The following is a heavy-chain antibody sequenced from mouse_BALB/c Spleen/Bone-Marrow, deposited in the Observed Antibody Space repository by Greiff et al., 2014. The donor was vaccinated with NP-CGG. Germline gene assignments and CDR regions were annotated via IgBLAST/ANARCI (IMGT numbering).Heavy chain of an antibody. J-gene: IGHJ2*01. V-gene: IGHV1-14*01. CDR1: GYTFTSYV. CDR2: INPYNDGT. Sequence: EVQLQQSGPVLVKPGASVKMSCKASGYTFTSYVMHWVKQKPGQGLEWIGYINPYNDGTEYNEKFKDKATLTSDKSSSTAYMERGILTAEYAAVYYGAREGVDYFDYWGQGTTLTVSS. CDR3: AREGVDYFDY.